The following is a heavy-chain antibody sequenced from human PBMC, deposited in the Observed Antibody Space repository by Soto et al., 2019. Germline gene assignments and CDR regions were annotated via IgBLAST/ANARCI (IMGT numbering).Heavy chain of an antibody. CDR2: ISYDSSNK. Sequence: VQLLESGGGLIQPGGSLRLSCAASGFTFSYGIHWLRQAPGKGLEWVAYISYDSSNKFYGDSVKGRFTISRDNSKNTQFLQMRHLRAEDTAVYYCAKLVIGYCSGNTCDDYWGQGTLVAVSS. D-gene: IGHD2-15*01. CDR1: GFTFSYG. V-gene: IGHV3-30*18. CDR3: AKLVIGYCSGNTCDDY. J-gene: IGHJ4*02.